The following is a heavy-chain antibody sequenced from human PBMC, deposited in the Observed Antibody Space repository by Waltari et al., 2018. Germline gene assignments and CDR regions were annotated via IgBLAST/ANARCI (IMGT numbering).Heavy chain of an antibody. CDR1: EFTFSSYA. J-gene: IGHJ6*02. CDR2: ISYNERNI. V-gene: IGHV3-30*09. Sequence: QVQLVESGGGVVQPGRSLRLSCAASEFTFSSYAMHWVRQAPGKGLDWVGVISYNERNIYYVDSVKGRFDISRDKSKKMLYLQMNSLRPEDTAVYYCARDYCDRTNCHGMDVWGQGTTVTVSS. CDR3: ARDYCDRTNCHGMDV. D-gene: IGHD3-22*01.